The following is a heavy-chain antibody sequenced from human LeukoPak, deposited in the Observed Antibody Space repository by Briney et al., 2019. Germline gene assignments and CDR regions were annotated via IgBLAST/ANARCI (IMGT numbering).Heavy chain of an antibody. CDR1: GGTFSSYA. D-gene: IGHD6-19*01. CDR2: IIPIFGTA. J-gene: IGHJ4*02. V-gene: IGHV1-69*05. CDR3: AIHRTSPRNIAVAGSFDY. Sequence: SVKVSRKASGGTFSSYAISWVRQAPGQGLEWIGGIIPIFGTANYAQKFQGRVTITTDESTSPDYMELSSLRSEDTAVYYCAIHRTSPRNIAVAGSFDYWGQGTLVTVSS.